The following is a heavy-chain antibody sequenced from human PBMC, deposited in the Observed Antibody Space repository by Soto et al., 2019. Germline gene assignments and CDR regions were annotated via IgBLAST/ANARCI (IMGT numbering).Heavy chain of an antibody. D-gene: IGHD1-26*01. Sequence: SVKVSCKASGYTFTSYAMHWVRQTPGQRLEWMGWINAGNGNTKYSQKFQGRVTITRDTSASTAYMELSSLRSEDTAVYYCARGGSLYWYFDLWGRGTLVTVS. V-gene: IGHV1-3*01. CDR1: GYTFTSYA. CDR3: ARGGSLYWYFDL. CDR2: INAGNGNT. J-gene: IGHJ2*01.